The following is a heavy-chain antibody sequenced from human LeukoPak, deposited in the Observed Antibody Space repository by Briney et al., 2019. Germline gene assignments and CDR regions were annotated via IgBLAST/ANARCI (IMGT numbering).Heavy chain of an antibody. V-gene: IGHV3-49*03. CDR2: IRSVTYGGTT. J-gene: IGHJ4*02. D-gene: IGHD3-16*01. CDR1: GFTFRDYA. CDR3: TKGPYDFDY. Sequence: GGSLRLSCTGSGFTFRDYAVSWFRQAPGKGLEGVSFIRSVTYGGTTEYAGSVRGRFSISRDDSRNIAYLQMNSLRTEDTAVYYCTKGPYDFDYWGRGTLVTVSS.